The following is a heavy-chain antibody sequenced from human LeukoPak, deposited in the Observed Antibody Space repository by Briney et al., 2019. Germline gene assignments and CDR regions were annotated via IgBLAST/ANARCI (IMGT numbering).Heavy chain of an antibody. Sequence: ASVKVSCKASGYTFTSYGISWVRQAPGQGLEWLGWISAYNGNTNYAQELQGRVTMTTDTSTSTAYMELRSLRSDDTAVYYCARDHVLRFLEWSDWFDPWGQGTLVTVSS. CDR3: ARDHVLRFLEWSDWFDP. V-gene: IGHV1-18*01. CDR1: GYTFTSYG. CDR2: ISAYNGNT. J-gene: IGHJ5*02. D-gene: IGHD3-3*01.